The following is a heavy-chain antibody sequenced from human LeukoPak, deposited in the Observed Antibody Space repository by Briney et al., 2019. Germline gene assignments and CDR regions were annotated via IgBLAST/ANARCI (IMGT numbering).Heavy chain of an antibody. V-gene: IGHV3-30-3*01. Sequence: TGRSLRLSCAASGFSFSSYAMHWVRQAPGKGLDWVAVISYDGSNKYHADSVKGRFTISRDNSKNTLYVQMNSLRAEDTAVYYCARGSLTPHYYGMDVWGQGTTVTVSS. CDR2: ISYDGSNK. J-gene: IGHJ6*02. CDR3: ARGSLTPHYYGMDV. CDR1: GFSFSSYA.